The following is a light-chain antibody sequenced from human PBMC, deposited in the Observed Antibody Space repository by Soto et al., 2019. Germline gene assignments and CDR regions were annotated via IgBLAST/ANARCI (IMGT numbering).Light chain of an antibody. Sequence: QSVLTQPPSASGTPGQRVTISCSGSSSNIGSKSVNWYQQVPGTAPKLLIYNKDQRPSGVPDRFSGSRSGTSASLAISGLQSEDEADYYCVTWDDSLNGWVFGGGTKLTVL. CDR1: SSNIGSKS. V-gene: IGLV1-44*01. J-gene: IGLJ3*02. CDR3: VTWDDSLNGWV. CDR2: NKD.